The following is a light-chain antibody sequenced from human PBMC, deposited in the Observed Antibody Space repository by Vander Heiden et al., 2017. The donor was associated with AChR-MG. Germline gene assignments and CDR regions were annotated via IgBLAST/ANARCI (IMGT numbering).Light chain of an antibody. CDR1: QSVYNY. Sequence: EIVLTQSPGTLSLSPGERATLSCRASQSVYNYLGWYQQKPGESPRLLIYGTSNRATGVPARFSGSGSGTDFILTISSLEPEDFAVYYCQQRSNWPLTFGGGTKVEIK. CDR2: GTS. CDR3: QQRSNWPLT. V-gene: IGKV3-11*01. J-gene: IGKJ4*01.